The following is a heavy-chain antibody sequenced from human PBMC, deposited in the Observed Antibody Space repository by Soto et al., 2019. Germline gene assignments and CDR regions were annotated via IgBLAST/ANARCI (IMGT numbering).Heavy chain of an antibody. Sequence: QVQLQESGPGLVKPSETLSLTCTVSGGSISTYYWSWIRQPPGKGLEWIGYIYYNGRTNYNPSLESRVTTSLDTSKSPFSLKLSSVSAADTAVYYCARDGSGYDFWSGPYFFDYWGPGTLVTVSS. V-gene: IGHV4-59*01. CDR3: ARDGSGYDFWSGPYFFDY. CDR2: IYYNGRT. J-gene: IGHJ4*02. CDR1: GGSISTYY. D-gene: IGHD3-3*01.